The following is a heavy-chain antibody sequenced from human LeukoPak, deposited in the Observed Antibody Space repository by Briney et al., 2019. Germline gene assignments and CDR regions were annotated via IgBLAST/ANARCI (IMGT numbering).Heavy chain of an antibody. J-gene: IGHJ4*02. CDR1: GFIFSSYS. D-gene: IGHD3-10*01. V-gene: IGHV3-48*01. Sequence: GGSLRLSCAASGFIFSSYSMNWVRQAPGKGLEWVSYISGSSNNIYYADSVKGRFTISRDNAKNSLYLQMNSLRAEDTAVYYCAKALFTMVRGVIDYWGQGTLVTVSS. CDR2: ISGSSNNI. CDR3: AKALFTMVRGVIDY.